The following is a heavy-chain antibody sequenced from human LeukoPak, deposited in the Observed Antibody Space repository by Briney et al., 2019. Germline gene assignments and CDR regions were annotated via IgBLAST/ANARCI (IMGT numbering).Heavy chain of an antibody. Sequence: PGGSLRLSCAASGFTVSSNYMSWVRQAPGKGLEWVSVIYSGGSTYYADSVKGRFTISRDNSKNTLYLRMNSLRAEDTAVYYCAREYYYDRTFIDYWGQGTLVTVSS. CDR3: AREYYYDRTFIDY. V-gene: IGHV3-66*01. CDR2: IYSGGST. CDR1: GFTVSSNY. D-gene: IGHD3-22*01. J-gene: IGHJ4*02.